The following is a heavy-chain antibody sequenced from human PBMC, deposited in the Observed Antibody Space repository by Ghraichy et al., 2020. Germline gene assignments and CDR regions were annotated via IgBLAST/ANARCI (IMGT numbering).Heavy chain of an antibody. CDR2: ISSSGSTI. CDR1: GFTFSDYY. V-gene: IGHV3-11*01. D-gene: IGHD4-17*01. J-gene: IGHJ4*01. Sequence: GGSRLSCAASGFTFSDYYMSWIRQAPGKGLEWVSYISSSGSTIYYADSVKGRFTISRDNAKNSLYLQMNSLRAEDTAVYYCAGELLKSYGDYADYWGHGTLLPVS. CDR3: AGELLKSYGDYADY.